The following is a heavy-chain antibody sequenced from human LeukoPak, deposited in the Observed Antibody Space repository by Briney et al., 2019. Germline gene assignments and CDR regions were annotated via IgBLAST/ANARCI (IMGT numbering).Heavy chain of an antibody. D-gene: IGHD2-2*01. CDR3: ARGYCSSTSCWGFDY. V-gene: IGHV3-21*01. CDR2: ISSSSSYI. J-gene: IGHJ4*02. CDR1: GFTFSSYS. Sequence: GGSLRLSCAASGFTFSSYSMNWVRQVPGKGLEWVSSISSSSSYIYYADSVKGRFTISRDNAKNSLYLQMNSLRAEDTAVYYCARGYCSSTSCWGFDYWGQGTLVTVSS.